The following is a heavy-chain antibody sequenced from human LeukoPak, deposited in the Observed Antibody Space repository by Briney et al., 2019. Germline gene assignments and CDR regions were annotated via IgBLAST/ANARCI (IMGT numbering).Heavy chain of an antibody. D-gene: IGHD1-26*01. CDR3: VPSANYYYFDY. CDR1: GYTFTSYY. CDR2: INPKSGGT. V-gene: IGHV1-2*02. J-gene: IGHJ4*02. Sequence: ASVKVSCKASGYTFTSYYMHWVRQAPGQGLEWMGWINPKSGGTSYPQKFQGRLTMTRDTSISTAYMELSRLGSDDTAVYYCVPSANYYYFDYRGQGTLVTVSS.